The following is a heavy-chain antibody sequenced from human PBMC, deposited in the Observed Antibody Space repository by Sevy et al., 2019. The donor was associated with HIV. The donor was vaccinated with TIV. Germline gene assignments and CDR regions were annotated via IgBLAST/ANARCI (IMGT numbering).Heavy chain of an antibody. CDR3: ARDDLLTGYSSLNFDY. CDR1: GYTFTSYG. CDR2: ISAYNGNT. V-gene: IGHV1-18*01. Sequence: ASVKVSCKASGYTFTSYGISWVRQAPGQGLEWMGWISAYNGNTNYAQKLQGRVTMTTDTSTSTAYMELRSLRSEDTAVYYCARDDLLTGYSSLNFDYWGQGTLVTVSS. J-gene: IGHJ4*02. D-gene: IGHD6-13*01.